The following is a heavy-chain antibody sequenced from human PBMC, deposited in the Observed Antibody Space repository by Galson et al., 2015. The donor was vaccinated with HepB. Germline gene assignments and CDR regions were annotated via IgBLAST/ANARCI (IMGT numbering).Heavy chain of an antibody. J-gene: IGHJ3*02. CDR2: IKQDASEK. V-gene: IGHV3-7*03. CDR3: ARGPRHGAFDI. CDR1: GFSFSGSW. D-gene: IGHD1-14*01. Sequence: SLRLSCAASGFSFSGSWMSWVRQAPGKGLEWVANIKQDASEKYYVDSVKGRFAIPRDNAKTSLYLQMNSLGAEDTAVYYCARGPRHGAFDIWGQGTVVTVSS.